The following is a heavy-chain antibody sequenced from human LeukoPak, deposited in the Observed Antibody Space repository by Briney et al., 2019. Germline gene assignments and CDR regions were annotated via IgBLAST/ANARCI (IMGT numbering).Heavy chain of an antibody. CDR3: AKDRGRCASTSCSFDT. CDR2: ISAGGGSA. V-gene: IGHV3-23*01. J-gene: IGHJ5*02. CDR1: GFTFSAYA. Sequence: GGSLRLSCAASGFTFSAYAMSWVRQAPGKGLEWVSAISAGGGSAYYAASVKGRFTISRDNANNTLYLQMNSLRAEDPAIYYCAKDRGRCASTSCSFDTWGPGTLVAVSS. D-gene: IGHD2/OR15-2a*01.